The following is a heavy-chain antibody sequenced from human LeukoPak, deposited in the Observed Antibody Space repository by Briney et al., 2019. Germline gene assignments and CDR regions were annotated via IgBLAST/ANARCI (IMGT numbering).Heavy chain of an antibody. Sequence: SETLSLTCTVSGGSISSYYWSWIRQPPGKGLEWLGYIYYSGSTNYNPSLKSRVTISVDTSKNQFSLKLSSVTAADTAVYYCARDRGGSGSQDYYYYGMDVWGKGTTVTVSS. CDR2: IYYSGST. CDR1: GGSISSYY. J-gene: IGHJ6*04. D-gene: IGHD3-10*01. V-gene: IGHV4-59*01. CDR3: ARDRGGSGSQDYYYYGMDV.